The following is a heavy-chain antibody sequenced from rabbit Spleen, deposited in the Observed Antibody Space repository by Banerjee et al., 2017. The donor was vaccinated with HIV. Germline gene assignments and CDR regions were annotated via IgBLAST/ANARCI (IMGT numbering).Heavy chain of an antibody. D-gene: IGHD2-1*01. Sequence: QEQLKESGGGLVQPGGSLKLSCKAFGFTISGYWMNWVRQAPGKGLEWIGTIYTATTASYYANWAKGRFTISKSSSTTVTLQMTSLTAADTATYFCASDINGDGTFSLWGQGTLVTVS. CDR3: ASDINGDGTFSL. CDR2: IYTATTAS. CDR1: GFTISGYW. V-gene: IGHV1S45*01. J-gene: IGHJ4*01.